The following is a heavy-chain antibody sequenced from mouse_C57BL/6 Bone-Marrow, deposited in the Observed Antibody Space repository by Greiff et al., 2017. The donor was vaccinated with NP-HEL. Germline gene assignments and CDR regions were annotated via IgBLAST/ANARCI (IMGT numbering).Heavy chain of an antibody. D-gene: IGHD2-5*01. CDR2: INPSSGYT. V-gene: IGHV1-7*01. CDR3: SRASDSNYCWFAY. Sequence: QVQLQQSGAELAKPGASVKLSCKASGYTFTSYWMHWVKQRPGQGLEWIGYINPSSGYTKYNQKFKDKATLTADKSSSTAYMQLSSLTYEDSAVYYCSRASDSNYCWFAYWGQGTLVTVSA. J-gene: IGHJ3*01. CDR1: GYTFTSYW.